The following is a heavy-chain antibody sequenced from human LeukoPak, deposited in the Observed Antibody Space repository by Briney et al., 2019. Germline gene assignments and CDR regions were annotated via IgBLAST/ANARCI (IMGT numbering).Heavy chain of an antibody. CDR1: GFTFSSYA. Sequence: GGSLRLSCAASGFTFSSYAMSWVRQAPGKGLEWVSTITGSGGGTFYADSVKGRFTISRDKSKNMVYLQMNSLRAEDTAVYYCAFVDTTSWGQGTLVTVSS. CDR3: AFVDTTS. CDR2: ITGSGGGT. J-gene: IGHJ5*02. D-gene: IGHD5-18*01. V-gene: IGHV3-23*01.